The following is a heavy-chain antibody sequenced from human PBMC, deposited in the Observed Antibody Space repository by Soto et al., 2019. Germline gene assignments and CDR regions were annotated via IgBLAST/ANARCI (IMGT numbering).Heavy chain of an antibody. J-gene: IGHJ6*02. Sequence: EVQLVESGGGLVQPGGSLRLSCAASGFTFSAYWMHWVRQAPGKGLEWVSRIRYDGVGANYADSVQGRFSISRDNVKQMLYLEMNSLRPDDTAVYYCTRVGDTWMDVWGQGTKVTVS. CDR3: TRVGDTWMDV. CDR2: IRYDGVGA. D-gene: IGHD1-26*01. V-gene: IGHV3-74*01. CDR1: GFTFSAYW.